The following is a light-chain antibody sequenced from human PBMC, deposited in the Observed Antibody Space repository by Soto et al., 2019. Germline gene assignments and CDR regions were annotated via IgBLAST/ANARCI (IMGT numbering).Light chain of an antibody. J-gene: IGKJ5*01. Sequence: EIVLTQSPATLSLSPGERETLSCMASQSVSRYLAWSQQKPGQAPRLLSYEASNRATGIPARFSGSGSGTDFTLTISSLEPEDFAVYYCQQRSNWPPITFGQGTRLEIK. CDR2: EAS. CDR1: QSVSRY. CDR3: QQRSNWPPIT. V-gene: IGKV3-11*01.